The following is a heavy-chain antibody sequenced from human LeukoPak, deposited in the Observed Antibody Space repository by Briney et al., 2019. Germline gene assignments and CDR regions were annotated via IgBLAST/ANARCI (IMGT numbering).Heavy chain of an antibody. CDR1: GGSFSGYY. J-gene: IGHJ4*02. Sequence: SETLSLTCAVYGGSFSGYYWSWIRQPPGKGLEWIGEINHSGSTNYNPSLKSRVTISVDTSKNQFSLKLSSVTAADMAVYYCARGRSYYYGSGSSPFDYWGQGTLVTVSS. V-gene: IGHV4-34*01. CDR3: ARGRSYYYGSGSSPFDY. D-gene: IGHD3-10*01. CDR2: INHSGST.